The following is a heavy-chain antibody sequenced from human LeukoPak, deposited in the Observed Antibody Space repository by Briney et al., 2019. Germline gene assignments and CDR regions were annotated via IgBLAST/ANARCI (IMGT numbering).Heavy chain of an antibody. J-gene: IGHJ4*02. Sequence: ASVKVSCKASGYTFTSYYMHWVRQAPGQGLEWMGMINPSGGSTSYAQKFQGRVTMTRGTSTSTVYMELSSLRSEDTAVYYCARGLRGDDYSNYAFDYWGQGTLVTVSS. D-gene: IGHD4-11*01. CDR2: INPSGGST. CDR1: GYTFTSYY. CDR3: ARGLRGDDYSNYAFDY. V-gene: IGHV1-46*01.